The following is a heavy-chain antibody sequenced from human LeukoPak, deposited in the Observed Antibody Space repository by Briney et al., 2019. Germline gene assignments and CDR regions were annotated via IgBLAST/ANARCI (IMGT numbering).Heavy chain of an antibody. CDR2: ISAYNGNT. CDR3: ARDAYYYDSSGYRNFDY. D-gene: IGHD3-22*01. V-gene: IGHV1-18*01. J-gene: IGHJ4*02. CDR1: GYTFTSYG. Sequence: ASVKVPCKASGYTFTSYGISWVRQAPGQGLEWMGWISAYNGNTNYAQKLQGRVTMTTDTSTSTAYMELRSLRSDDTAVYYCARDAYYYDSSGYRNFDYWGQGTLVTVSS.